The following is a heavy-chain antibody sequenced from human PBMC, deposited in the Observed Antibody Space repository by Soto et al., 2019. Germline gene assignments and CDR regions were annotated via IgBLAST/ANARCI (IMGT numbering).Heavy chain of an antibody. J-gene: IGHJ4*02. D-gene: IGHD3-16*01. CDR3: VCGGNYFVY. Sequence: EVQLVESGGGLVQPGGSLRLSCAASGFTFSTYWMTWVRQPPGRGLEWVANMDQQGSESYYVDSVRGRFTISRDNAKNSLYLQMNSLRAEDTAVYYCVCGGNYFVYWGQGTLVTVSP. CDR2: MDQQGSES. V-gene: IGHV3-7*01. CDR1: GFTFSTYW.